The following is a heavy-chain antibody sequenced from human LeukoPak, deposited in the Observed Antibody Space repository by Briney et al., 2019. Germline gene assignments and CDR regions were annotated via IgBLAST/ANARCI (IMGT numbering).Heavy chain of an antibody. J-gene: IGHJ3*02. CDR3: ANLEQLPAGDAFDI. D-gene: IGHD6-13*01. CDR1: GGSISSGSYY. Sequence: SETLSLTCTVSGGSISSGSYYWSWIRQPAGKGLEWIGRIYTSGSTNYNPSLKSRVTISVDTSKNQFSLKLSSVTAADTAVYYCANLEQLPAGDAFDIWGQGTMVTVSS. CDR2: IYTSGST. V-gene: IGHV4-61*02.